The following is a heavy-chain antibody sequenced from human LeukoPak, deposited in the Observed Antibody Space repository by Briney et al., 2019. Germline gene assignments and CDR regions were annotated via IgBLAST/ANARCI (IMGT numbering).Heavy chain of an antibody. CDR2: ISGYNGNT. CDR3: ARPNYRGGSGSYGGTNWFDP. CDR1: GYTFTSYG. V-gene: IGHV1-18*01. D-gene: IGHD3-10*01. Sequence: ASVKVSCKASGYTFTSYGISWVRQAPGQGLEWMGWISGYNGNTDYAQTLQGRVTMTTDTSTSTAYMELRSLRSDDTAVYYCARPNYRGGSGSYGGTNWFDPWGQGTLVTVSS. J-gene: IGHJ5*02.